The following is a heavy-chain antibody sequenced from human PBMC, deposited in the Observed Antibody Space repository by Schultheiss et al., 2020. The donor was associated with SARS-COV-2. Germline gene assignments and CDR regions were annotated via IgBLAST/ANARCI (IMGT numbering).Heavy chain of an antibody. Sequence: ASVKVSCKASGYTFTSYYMHWVRQAPGQGLEWMGWISAYNGNTNYAQKLQGRVTMTTDTSTSTAYMELSRLRSDDTAVYYCARGMGIVGAIFVEDVWGKGTTVTVSS. CDR3: ARGMGIVGAIFVEDV. CDR1: GYTFTSYY. V-gene: IGHV1-18*04. D-gene: IGHD1-26*01. CDR2: ISAYNGNT. J-gene: IGHJ6*04.